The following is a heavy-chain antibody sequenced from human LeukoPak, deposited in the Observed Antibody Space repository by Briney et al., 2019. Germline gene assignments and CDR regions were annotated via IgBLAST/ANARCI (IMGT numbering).Heavy chain of an antibody. V-gene: IGHV3-74*01. J-gene: IGHJ6*03. CDR2: INSDGSST. CDR1: GFTFDDYA. CDR3: ARGGYSGSYYTPRYYYMDV. Sequence: GGSLRLSCAASGFTFDDYAMHWVRQAPGKGLEWVSRINSDGSSTSYADSVKGRFTISRDNAKNTLYLQMNSLRAEDTAVYYCARGGYSGSYYTPRYYYMDVWGKGTTVTVSS. D-gene: IGHD1-26*01.